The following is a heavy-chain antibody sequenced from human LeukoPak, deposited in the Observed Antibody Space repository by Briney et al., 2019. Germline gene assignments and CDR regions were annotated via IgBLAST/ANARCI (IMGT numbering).Heavy chain of an antibody. Sequence: PGGSLRLSCAASGFTFSSYWMSWVRQAPGKGLEWVAKIKQDGSEKYYVDSVKGRFTISRDNAKNSLYLQMNSLRAEDTAVYYCARDKVGCSSTSCYEGYYYYYGMDVWGQGTTVTVSS. CDR1: GFTFSSYW. V-gene: IGHV3-7*01. D-gene: IGHD2-2*01. CDR2: IKQDGSEK. CDR3: ARDKVGCSSTSCYEGYYYYYGMDV. J-gene: IGHJ6*02.